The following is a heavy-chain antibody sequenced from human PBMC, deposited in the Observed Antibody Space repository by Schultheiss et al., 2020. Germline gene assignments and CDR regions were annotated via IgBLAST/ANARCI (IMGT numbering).Heavy chain of an antibody. Sequence: GGSLRLSCATSGLTFSQYAMHWVRQAPGKGLEWVSSISSSSSYIYYADSVKGRFTISRDNAKNSLYLQMNSLRAEDTALYYCAKDVSQGSYFNYYYYGMDVWGHGTTVNVSS. CDR1: GLTFSQYA. CDR2: ISSSSSYI. V-gene: IGHV3-21*04. CDR3: AKDVSQGSYFNYYYYGMDV. J-gene: IGHJ6*02. D-gene: IGHD1-26*01.